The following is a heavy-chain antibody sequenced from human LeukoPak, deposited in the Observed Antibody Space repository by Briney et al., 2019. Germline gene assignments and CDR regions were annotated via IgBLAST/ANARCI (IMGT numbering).Heavy chain of an antibody. D-gene: IGHD3-10*01. Sequence: SETLSLTCTVSGGSISSSSYYWGWIRQPPGRGLEWIGSIYYSGSTYYNPSLKSRVTISVDTSKNQFSLKLSSVTAADTAVYYCARGITMVRGVIYWGQGTLVTVSS. CDR1: GGSISSSSYY. V-gene: IGHV4-39*07. CDR2: IYYSGST. J-gene: IGHJ4*02. CDR3: ARGITMVRGVIY.